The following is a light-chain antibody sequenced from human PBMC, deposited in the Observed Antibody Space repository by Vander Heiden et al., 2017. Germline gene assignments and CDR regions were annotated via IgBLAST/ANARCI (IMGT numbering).Light chain of an antibody. Sequence: YELTQPPAVSVPPGQTARITCSGDALPKQYAYWYQQKPGQAPVLVIYKDSERPSGIPERFSGSSSGTTVTLTISGVRAEDEADYYCQSADSSGTYVVFGGGTKLTVL. V-gene: IGLV3-25*03. CDR1: ALPKQY. CDR2: KDS. J-gene: IGLJ2*01. CDR3: QSADSSGTYVV.